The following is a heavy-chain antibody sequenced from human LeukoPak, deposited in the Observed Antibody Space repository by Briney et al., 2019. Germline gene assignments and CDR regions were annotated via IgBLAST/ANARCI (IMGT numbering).Heavy chain of an antibody. Sequence: PGVSLRLSCAASGFTFSSYSMNWVRQAREHGLECVSDISGSSSTIYYADSVNGRFTISRDNAKNSLYLQMNSLRDEDTAVYYCARKRNDAFDIWGQGTMVTVST. CDR2: ISGSSSTI. J-gene: IGHJ3*02. CDR1: GFTFSSYS. V-gene: IGHV3-48*02. CDR3: ARKRNDAFDI.